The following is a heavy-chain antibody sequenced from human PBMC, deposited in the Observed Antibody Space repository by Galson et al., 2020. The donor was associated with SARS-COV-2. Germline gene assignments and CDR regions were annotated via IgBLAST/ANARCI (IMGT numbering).Heavy chain of an antibody. J-gene: IGHJ1*01. CDR2: FDPEDGET. D-gene: IGHD2-15*01. CDR1: GYTLTELS. V-gene: IGHV1-24*01. CDR3: ATVTAWSVVALNAAYVQH. Sequence: ASVKVSCKVSGYTLTELSMHWVRQAPGKGLEWMGGFDPEDGETIYAQKFQGRVTMTEDTSTDTAYMELSSLRSEDTAVYYCATVTAWSVVALNAAYVQHWVQGTLVTVSS.